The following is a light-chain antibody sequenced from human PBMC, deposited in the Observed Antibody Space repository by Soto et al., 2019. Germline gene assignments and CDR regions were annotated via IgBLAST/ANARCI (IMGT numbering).Light chain of an antibody. V-gene: IGLV2-14*01. CDR3: SSYTSSSTDVV. CDR2: EVS. J-gene: IGLJ2*01. CDR1: SSDVGGYNY. Sequence: QSALTQPASVSGSPGQSITISCTGTSSDVGGYNYVSWYQQHPGKAPKLMIYEVSNRPSGVSNRFSGSKSGNTASLTISGLQAEDEADYYCSSYTSSSTDVVFGGGTTLTVL.